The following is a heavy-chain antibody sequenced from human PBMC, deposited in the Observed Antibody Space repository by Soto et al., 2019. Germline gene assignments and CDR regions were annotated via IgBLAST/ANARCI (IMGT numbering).Heavy chain of an antibody. CDR1: GYIFVNYG. J-gene: IGHJ6*02. D-gene: IGHD3-16*01. CDR3: AMVDNYVTSPPQDI. Sequence: QVQLVQSGDEMKKPGASVRVSCKASGYIFVNYGIAWVRQAPGQGLEWMGWISPYTGDTHSASKVQGRLTMTTDTSTSTAYMDLGSLTSDDTAVYYCAMVDNYVTSPPQDIWGQGTTVTVSS. V-gene: IGHV1-18*01. CDR2: ISPYTGDT.